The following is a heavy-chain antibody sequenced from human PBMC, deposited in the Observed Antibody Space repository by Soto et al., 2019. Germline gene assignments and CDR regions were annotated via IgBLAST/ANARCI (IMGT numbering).Heavy chain of an antibody. J-gene: IGHJ6*02. CDR1: GFTFSSYW. D-gene: IGHD3-9*01. V-gene: IGHV3-7*04. CDR2: IKQDGSEK. Sequence: GGSLRLSCAASGFTFSSYWMSWVRQAPGKGLEWVANIKQDGSEKYYVDSVKGRFTISRDNAKNSLYLQMNSLRAEDTAVYYCARGPDILTGYLYYSYGMDVWGQGTTVTVSS. CDR3: ARGPDILTGYLYYSYGMDV.